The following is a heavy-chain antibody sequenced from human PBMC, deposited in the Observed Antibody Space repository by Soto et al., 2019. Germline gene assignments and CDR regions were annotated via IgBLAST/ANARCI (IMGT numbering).Heavy chain of an antibody. J-gene: IGHJ3*02. CDR2: IIPIFGTA. Sequence: QVQLVQSGAEVKKPGSSVKVSCKASGGTFSSYAISWVRQAPGQGLEWMGGIIPIFGTANYAQKFQGRVTITADESTSTAYMELSSLRSEDTAVYYCARDSGMYYYDSSGYDDAFDIWGQETMVTVSS. CDR1: GGTFSSYA. CDR3: ARDSGMYYYDSSGYDDAFDI. V-gene: IGHV1-69*01. D-gene: IGHD3-22*01.